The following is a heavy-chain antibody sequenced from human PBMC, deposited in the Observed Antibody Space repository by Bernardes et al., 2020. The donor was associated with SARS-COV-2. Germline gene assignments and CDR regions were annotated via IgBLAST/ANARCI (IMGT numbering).Heavy chain of an antibody. J-gene: IGHJ4*02. D-gene: IGHD3-10*01. CDR1: GFTFSTYG. Sequence: GGSLRLSCAVSGFTFSTYGMVWVRQAPGEGLECLSYISNGGGSTIYYADSVKGRFTISRDTAKKSLSLQMNSMVAEDTAIYYCVRKGMGTFDYWGQGTLGTVSS. CDR2: ISNGGGSTI. V-gene: IGHV3-48*03. CDR3: VRKGMGTFDY.